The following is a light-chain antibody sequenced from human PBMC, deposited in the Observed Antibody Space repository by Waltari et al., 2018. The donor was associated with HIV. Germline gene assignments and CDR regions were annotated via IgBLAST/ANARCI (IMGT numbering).Light chain of an antibody. CDR2: GNT. CDR3: AAWDDSLNGEVV. CDR1: NSHIGSNT. J-gene: IGLJ2*01. Sequence: QSVLTQPPSASGTPGQRVTISCSGRNSHIGSNTVNWYHQLPGTAPKPLIYGNTQRPSGVPDRFSGSKSGTSASLAISGLQSEDEADYYCAAWDDSLNGEVVFGGGTKLTVL. V-gene: IGLV1-44*01.